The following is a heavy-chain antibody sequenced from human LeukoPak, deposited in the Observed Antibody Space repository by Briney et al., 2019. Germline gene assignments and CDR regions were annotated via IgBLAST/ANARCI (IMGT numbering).Heavy chain of an antibody. J-gene: IGHJ4*02. D-gene: IGHD1-26*01. CDR2: ISVTGGGT. Sequence: GGSLRLSCAASGFTFSSSAMSWVRQAPGKGLEWVSSISVTGGGTYYADSVKGRFTISRDNSKNTLYLKMNSLRPEDKAVHYCAKASGSYYVRDYFDSWGQGTLVTVSS. CDR1: GFTFSSSA. V-gene: IGHV3-23*01. CDR3: AKASGSYYVRDYFDS.